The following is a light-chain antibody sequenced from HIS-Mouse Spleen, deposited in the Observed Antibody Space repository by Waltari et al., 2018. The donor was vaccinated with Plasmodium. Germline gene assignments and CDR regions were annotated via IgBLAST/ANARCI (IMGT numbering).Light chain of an antibody. CDR2: DAS. CDR3: QQYDNLPLT. Sequence: DIQMTQSPSPLPASVGDSVTITCQASQDISNYLNWYQQKPGKAPKLLIYDASNLETGVPSRFSGSGSGTDFTFTISSLQPEDIATYYCQQYDNLPLTFGGGTKVEIK. CDR1: QDISNY. J-gene: IGKJ4*01. V-gene: IGKV1-33*01.